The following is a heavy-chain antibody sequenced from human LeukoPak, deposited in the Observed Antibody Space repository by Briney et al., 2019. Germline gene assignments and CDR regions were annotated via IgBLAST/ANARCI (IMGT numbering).Heavy chain of an antibody. Sequence: GESLKISCKGSGYSFTSYWIGWVRQMPGKGLEWVGIIYPGDSDTRYSPSFQGQVTVSADKSISTAYLQWRSLKASDTAMYYCARLYDILTGNSFDYWGQGTLVTVSS. V-gene: IGHV5-51*01. CDR3: ARLYDILTGNSFDY. D-gene: IGHD3-9*01. CDR1: GYSFTSYW. J-gene: IGHJ4*02. CDR2: IYPGDSDT.